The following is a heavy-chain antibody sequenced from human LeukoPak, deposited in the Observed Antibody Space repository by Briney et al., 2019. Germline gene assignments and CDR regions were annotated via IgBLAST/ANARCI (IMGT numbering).Heavy chain of an antibody. D-gene: IGHD1-26*01. CDR2: IYPGDSDT. CDR3: ARIRARTMGATTNRLFPHYYYMDV. V-gene: IGHV5-51*01. CDR1: GYSFTSYW. Sequence: GESLKISCKGSGYSFTSYWIGWVRQMPGKGLEWMGIIYPGDSDTRYSPSFQGQVTISADKSISTAYLQWSSLKASDTAMYYCARIRARTMGATTNRLFPHYYYMDVWGKGTTVTISS. J-gene: IGHJ6*03.